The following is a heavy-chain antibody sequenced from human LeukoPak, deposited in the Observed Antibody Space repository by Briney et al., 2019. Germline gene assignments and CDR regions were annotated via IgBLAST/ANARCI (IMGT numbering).Heavy chain of an antibody. CDR1: GGTFNTYA. D-gene: IGHD4-17*01. Sequence: SVKVSCKASGGTFNTYAFNWVRQAPGQGLEWMGRIIPVFGTPHYAQKYQGRLTITTDEFASTVYMELSSLRSQDTAIYYCARIGGDYGVFLFWGQGTRVTVS. CDR3: ARIGGDYGVFLF. J-gene: IGHJ4*02. CDR2: IIPVFGTP. V-gene: IGHV1-69*05.